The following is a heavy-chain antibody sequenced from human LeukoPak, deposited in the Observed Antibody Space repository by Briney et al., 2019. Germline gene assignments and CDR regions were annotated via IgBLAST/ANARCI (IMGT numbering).Heavy chain of an antibody. CDR2: INSDGSST. V-gene: IGHV3-74*01. CDR3: AKDLNWGGYYYGSGSYYKGFDY. D-gene: IGHD3-10*01. Sequence: GGSLRLSCAASGFTFSSYWMHWVRQAPGKGLVWVSRINSDGSSTTYADSVKGRFTISRDNSKNTLYLQMNSLRAEDTAVYYCAKDLNWGGYYYGSGSYYKGFDYWGQGTLVTVSS. CDR1: GFTFSSYW. J-gene: IGHJ4*02.